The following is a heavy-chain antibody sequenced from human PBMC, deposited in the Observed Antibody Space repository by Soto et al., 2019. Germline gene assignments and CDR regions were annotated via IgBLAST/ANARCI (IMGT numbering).Heavy chain of an antibody. Sequence: QVQLVQSGAEVKKPGSSVKVSCKASGGTFSSYTISWVRQAPGQGLEWMGRIIPILGIANYAQKFQGRVTITADKPTSTAYMELSSLRSEDTAVYYCSRLVRGEDYWGQGTLVTVSS. CDR2: IIPILGIA. D-gene: IGHD3-10*01. V-gene: IGHV1-69*02. J-gene: IGHJ4*02. CDR3: SRLVRGEDY. CDR1: GGTFSSYT.